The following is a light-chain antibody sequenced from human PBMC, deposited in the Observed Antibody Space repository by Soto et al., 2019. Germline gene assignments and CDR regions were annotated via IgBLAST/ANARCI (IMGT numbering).Light chain of an antibody. CDR3: QQYNSYWT. J-gene: IGKJ1*01. Sequence: DIQMTQSPSTLSASVGDRVTITCRASQSISSWLAWYQQKPGKAPKLLIYKASSLESGVPSRFSGSGSGTDIPLTISSRQPDDFTTYYCQQYNSYWTFGQGTKVEIK. CDR2: KAS. V-gene: IGKV1-5*03. CDR1: QSISSW.